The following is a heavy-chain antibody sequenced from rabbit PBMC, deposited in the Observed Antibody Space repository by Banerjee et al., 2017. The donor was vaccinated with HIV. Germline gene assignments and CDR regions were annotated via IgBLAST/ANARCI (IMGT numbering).Heavy chain of an antibody. D-gene: IGHD4-2*01. V-gene: IGHV1S43*01. J-gene: IGHJ4*01. CDR1: GFSFNNKYV. CDR2: INTSSGNT. CDR3: ARDDAGVVGYDWDL. Sequence: QEQLEESGGDLVKPEGSLTLTCTASGFSFNNKYVMCWVRQAPGKGLEWIACINTSSGNTVYASWAKGRFTISRSTSLNTVDLKMTSLTAADTATYFCARDDAGVVGYDWDLWGPGTLVTVS.